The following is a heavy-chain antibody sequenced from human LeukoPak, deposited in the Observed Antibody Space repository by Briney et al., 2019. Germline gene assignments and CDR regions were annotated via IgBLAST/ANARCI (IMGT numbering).Heavy chain of an antibody. Sequence: ASVKVSCKASGYTFTAYYAHWVRQAPGQGLEWMGWINPNSGVTKYAQKFQGRVTMTRDTSISTAYMELSRLISGDTAVYYCAKMAIAAAVEGDSWFDPWGQGTLVTVSS. CDR1: GYTFTAYY. D-gene: IGHD6-13*01. J-gene: IGHJ5*02. CDR3: AKMAIAAAVEGDSWFDP. CDR2: INPNSGVT. V-gene: IGHV1-2*02.